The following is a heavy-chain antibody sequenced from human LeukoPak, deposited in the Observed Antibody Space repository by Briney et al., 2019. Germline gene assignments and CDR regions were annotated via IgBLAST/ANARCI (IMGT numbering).Heavy chain of an antibody. D-gene: IGHD6-13*01. CDR2: FYSGGST. J-gene: IGHJ4*02. CDR3: AKDSSSSAYDY. V-gene: IGHV3-66*01. CDR1: GFTVSSNY. Sequence: GGSLRLSCAASGFTVSSNYISWVRQAPGQGLEWVSVFYSGGSTYYADSVKGRFTISRDISKNTMYLQMNSLRAEDTAVYYCAKDSSSSAYDYWGQGTLVTVSS.